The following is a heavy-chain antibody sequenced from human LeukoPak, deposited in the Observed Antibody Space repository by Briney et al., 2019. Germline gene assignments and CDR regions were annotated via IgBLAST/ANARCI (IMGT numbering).Heavy chain of an antibody. CDR2: ISWNSGSI. Sequence: GGSLRLSCAASGFTFDDYAMHWVRQAPGKGLEWVSGISWNSGSIGYADSVKGRFTISRDNAKNSLYLQMNSLRAEDTALYYCAKDTNHYYGSGSLKIWGQGNLVTVSS. CDR3: AKDTNHYYGSGSLKI. D-gene: IGHD3-10*01. V-gene: IGHV3-9*01. CDR1: GFTFDDYA. J-gene: IGHJ4*02.